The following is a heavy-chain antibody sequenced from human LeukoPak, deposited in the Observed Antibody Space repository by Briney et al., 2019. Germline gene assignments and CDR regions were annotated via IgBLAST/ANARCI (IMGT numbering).Heavy chain of an antibody. Sequence: SVKVSCKASGGTFSSYAISWVRQAPGQGLEWMGGIIPIFGTANYAQKFQGRVTITADESTSTAYMELSSLRSEDTAVYYCASPTSNDYGDYGAFDYWGQGTLVTVSS. CDR2: IIPIFGTA. J-gene: IGHJ4*02. D-gene: IGHD4-17*01. CDR3: ASPTSNDYGDYGAFDY. V-gene: IGHV1-69*13. CDR1: GGTFSSYA.